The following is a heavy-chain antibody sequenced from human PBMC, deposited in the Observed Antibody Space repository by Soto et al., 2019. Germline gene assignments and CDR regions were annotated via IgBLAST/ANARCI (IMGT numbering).Heavy chain of an antibody. D-gene: IGHD1-7*01. CDR2: IIPIFGTA. J-gene: IGHJ6*02. CDR3: ARVMYSDWNFSGAYYYYGMDV. V-gene: IGHV1-69*13. Sequence: GASVQVSCKASVCTFSSYAISWVRQAPGQGLEWMGGIIPIFGTANYAQKFQGRVTITADESTSTAYMELSSLRSEDTAVYYCARVMYSDWNFSGAYYYYGMDVWGQGTTVTVSS. CDR1: VCTFSSYA.